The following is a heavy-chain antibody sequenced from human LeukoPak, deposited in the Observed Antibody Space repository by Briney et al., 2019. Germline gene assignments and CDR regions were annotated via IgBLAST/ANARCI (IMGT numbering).Heavy chain of an antibody. CDR2: ISGSGGST. D-gene: IGHD2-15*01. Sequence: GGSLRLSCAASGFTFSDYYMSWIRQAPGKGLEWVSAISGSGGSTYYADSVKGRFTISRDNSKNTLYLQMNSLRAEDTAVYYCAKESKKVVAATSYFDYWGQGTLVTVSS. CDR1: GFTFSDYY. V-gene: IGHV3-23*01. J-gene: IGHJ4*02. CDR3: AKESKKVVAATSYFDY.